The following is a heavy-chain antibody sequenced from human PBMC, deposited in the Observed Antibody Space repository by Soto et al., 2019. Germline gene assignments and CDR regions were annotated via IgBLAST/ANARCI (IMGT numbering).Heavy chain of an antibody. CDR3: AKAGAIFGVVIARDYYYKMDV. J-gene: IGHJ6*02. CDR2: ISYDGSNE. Sequence: GGSLRLSCAASGFIFNNYGMHWVRQAPGKGLECVAVISYDGSNEYYADSVKGRFTISRDSSKNTLYLQMNSLRPEDTALYYCAKAGAIFGVVIARDYYYKMDVWGQGTTVTVSS. D-gene: IGHD3-3*01. CDR1: GFIFNNYG. V-gene: IGHV3-30*18.